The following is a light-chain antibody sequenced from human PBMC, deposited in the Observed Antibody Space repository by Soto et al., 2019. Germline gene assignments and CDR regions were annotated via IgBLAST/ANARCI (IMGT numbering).Light chain of an antibody. J-gene: IGKJ3*01. CDR2: GAS. V-gene: IGKV3-15*01. CDR1: QSVSSN. CDR3: QQYNNWPFT. Sequence: EIVMTQSPATLSVSPGERATLSCRASQSVSSNLAWYQQKPGQAPRLLIYGASTRATGIPARFSGSGSGTDFTLTFSSLKSEDFAVYYCQQYNNWPFTFGPGTNVDIK.